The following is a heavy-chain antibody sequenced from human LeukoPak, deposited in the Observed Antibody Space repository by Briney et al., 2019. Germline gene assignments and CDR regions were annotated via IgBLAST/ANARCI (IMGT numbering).Heavy chain of an antibody. CDR3: ARSYSSSWYV. V-gene: IGHV3-21*01. CDR2: ISSSSSYI. Sequence: PGGSLRPSCAASEFTFSSYSMNWVRQAPGKGLEWVSSISSSSSYIYYADSVKGRFTISRDNAKNSLYLQMNSLRAEDTAVYYCARSYSSSWYVWGQGTLVTVSS. CDR1: EFTFSSYS. D-gene: IGHD6-13*01. J-gene: IGHJ4*02.